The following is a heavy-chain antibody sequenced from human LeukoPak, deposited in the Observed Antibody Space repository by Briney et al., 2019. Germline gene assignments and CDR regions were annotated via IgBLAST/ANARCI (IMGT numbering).Heavy chain of an antibody. V-gene: IGHV3-30*03. CDR3: ARSLVVGATYPYH. J-gene: IGHJ5*02. CDR2: ISYDGSNK. CDR1: GFTFSSYG. D-gene: IGHD1-26*01. Sequence: GGSLRLSCAASGFTFSSYGMHWVRQAPGKGLEWVAVISYDGSNKYYADSVKGRFTISRDNSKNSLYLQLNSLRAEDTAVYYCARSLVVGATYPYHWGQGTLVTVSS.